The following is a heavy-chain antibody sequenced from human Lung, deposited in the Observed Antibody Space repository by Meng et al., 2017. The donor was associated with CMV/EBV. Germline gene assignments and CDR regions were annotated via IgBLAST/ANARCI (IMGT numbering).Heavy chain of an antibody. Sequence: SXXVSCKASGYTFITYYIHWVRQAPGQGLEWMGRINPDGGTTTYSQKFQGGVTLTSDTSTNTVYMELSRLRYEDTAVYYCARDLVGYDAFDVWGQGTMVTVSS. V-gene: IGHV1-46*01. J-gene: IGHJ3*01. CDR1: GYTFITYY. D-gene: IGHD3-22*01. CDR2: INPDGGTT. CDR3: ARDLVGYDAFDV.